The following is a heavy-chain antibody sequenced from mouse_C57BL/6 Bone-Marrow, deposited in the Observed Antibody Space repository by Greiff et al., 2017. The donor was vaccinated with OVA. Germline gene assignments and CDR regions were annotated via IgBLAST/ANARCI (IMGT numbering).Heavy chain of an antibody. D-gene: IGHD1-1*01. CDR1: GYTFTSYW. J-gene: IGHJ4*01. Sequence: VQLQQSGPELVKPGASVKMSCKASGYTFTSYWITWVKQRPGQGLEWIGDIYPGSGSTNYNEKFKSKATLTVDTSSSTAYMQLSSLTSEDSAVYYCARDRLGYYGSSYNYAMDYWGQGTSVTVSS. CDR3: ARDRLGYYGSSYNYAMDY. V-gene: IGHV1-55*01. CDR2: IYPGSGST.